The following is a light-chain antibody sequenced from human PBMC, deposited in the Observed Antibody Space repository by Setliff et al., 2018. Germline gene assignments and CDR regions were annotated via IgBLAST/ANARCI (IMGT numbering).Light chain of an antibody. CDR2: STN. CDR1: TGAVTSGNY. Sequence: QAVVTQEPSLTVSPGGTVTLTCASSTGAVTSGNYPNWFRHKPGQAPRTLIYSTNNKHSWTPARFSGSLVGGKAALTLSGVEPEDEADYYCSFAYSGVGVFGGGTKVTVL. V-gene: IGLV7-43*01. CDR3: SFAYSGVGV. J-gene: IGLJ3*02.